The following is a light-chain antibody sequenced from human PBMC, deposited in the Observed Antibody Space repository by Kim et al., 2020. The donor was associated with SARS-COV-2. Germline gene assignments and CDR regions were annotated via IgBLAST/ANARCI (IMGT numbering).Light chain of an antibody. CDR1: QSIDSW. Sequence: DIQMTQSPSALSASVGDRVTITCRASQSIDSWLAWYQQTPGKAPNLLIYKASTLASGVPSRFSGGGSGTEFTLTISSLQPEDFATYYCQHYNSHPYTFGQGTKLES. V-gene: IGKV1-5*03. CDR3: QHYNSHPYT. J-gene: IGKJ2*01. CDR2: KAS.